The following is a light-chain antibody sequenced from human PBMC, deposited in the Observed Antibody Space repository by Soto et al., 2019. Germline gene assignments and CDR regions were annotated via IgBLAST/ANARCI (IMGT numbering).Light chain of an antibody. J-gene: IGKJ4*01. CDR2: KAS. V-gene: IGKV1-5*03. Sequence: DIPMTQSPSTLSASVGDRVTITCRASQRISSWLAWYQQKPGKAPKLLIYKASTLESAVPSRFSGSGSGTEFTLTINSLQPDDFATYYCQQYNSAPLTFGGGTKVEIK. CDR1: QRISSW. CDR3: QQYNSAPLT.